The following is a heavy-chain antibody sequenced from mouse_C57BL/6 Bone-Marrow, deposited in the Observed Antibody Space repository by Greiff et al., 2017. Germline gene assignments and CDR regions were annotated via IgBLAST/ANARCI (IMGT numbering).Heavy chain of an antibody. CDR1: GYTFTSYG. J-gene: IGHJ1*03. V-gene: IGHV1-81*01. Sequence: QVQLKESGAELARPGASVKLSCKASGYTFTSYGISWVKQRPGQGLEWIGEIYPRSGNTYYNEKFKGKATLTADKSSSTAYMELRSLTSEDSAVYFCARYPTGDWYFDVWGTGTTVTVSS. CDR2: IYPRSGNT. CDR3: ARYPTGDWYFDV. D-gene: IGHD4-1*02.